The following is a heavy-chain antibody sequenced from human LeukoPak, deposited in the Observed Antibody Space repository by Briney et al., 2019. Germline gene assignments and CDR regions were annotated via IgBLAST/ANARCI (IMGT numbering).Heavy chain of an antibody. CDR3: AKAPRRFRGIIVTPLYYFDY. CDR1: GFTFSSYA. V-gene: IGHV3-23*01. J-gene: IGHJ4*02. Sequence: GGSLRLSCAASGFTFSSYAMNWVRQAPGRGLEWVSTISSSGENTYYADSVKGRFTISRDNSKNTLFLQMNSPRAEDTAVFYCAKAPRRFRGIIVTPLYYFDYWGQGILVTVSS. CDR2: ISSSGENT. D-gene: IGHD3-10*01.